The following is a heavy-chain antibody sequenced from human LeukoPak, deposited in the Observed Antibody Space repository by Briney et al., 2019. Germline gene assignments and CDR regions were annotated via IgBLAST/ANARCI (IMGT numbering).Heavy chain of an antibody. CDR3: AKWGCSGVNCYLLAY. CDR2: INGSGGRI. CDR1: GFTFSSYA. V-gene: IGHV3-23*01. Sequence: GGSLRLSCAASGFTFSSYAMSWVRQAPGKGLEWVSAINGSGGRIYYADSVKGRFTISRDNSKSTLYLQMNSLRAEDTAVYYCAKWGCSGVNCYLLAYWGQGTLVTVSS. D-gene: IGHD2-15*01. J-gene: IGHJ4*02.